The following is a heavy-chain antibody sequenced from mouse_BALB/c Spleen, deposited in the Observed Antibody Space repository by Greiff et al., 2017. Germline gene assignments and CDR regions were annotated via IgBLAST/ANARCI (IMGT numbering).Heavy chain of an antibody. CDR3: ARVYYDYDVGFAY. Sequence: QVQLQQPGAELVKPGASVKLSCKASGYTFTSYWMHWVKQRPGQGLEWIGEIDPSDSYTNYNQKFKGKATLTVDKSSSTAYMQLSSLTSEDSAVYYCARVYYDYDVGFAYWGQGTLVTVSA. CDR1: GYTFTSYW. D-gene: IGHD2-4*01. V-gene: IGHV1-69*02. CDR2: IDPSDSYT. J-gene: IGHJ3*01.